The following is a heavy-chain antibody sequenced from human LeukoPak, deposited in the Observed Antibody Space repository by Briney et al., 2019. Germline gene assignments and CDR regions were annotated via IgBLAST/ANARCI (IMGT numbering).Heavy chain of an antibody. CDR3: ARVRRQWLVSYYFDY. CDR2: IHPNSGGT. J-gene: IGHJ4*02. D-gene: IGHD6-19*01. V-gene: IGHV1-2*02. CDR1: GYTFTGYY. Sequence: ASVKVSCKASGYTFTGYYMHWVRQAPGQGLEWMGWIHPNSGGTNYAQKFQGRVTMTRDTSISTAYMELSRLRSDDTAVYYCARVRRQWLVSYYFDYWGQGTLVTVSS.